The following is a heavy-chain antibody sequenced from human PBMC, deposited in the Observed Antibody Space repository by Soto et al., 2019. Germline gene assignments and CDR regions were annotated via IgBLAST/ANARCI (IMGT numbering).Heavy chain of an antibody. CDR2: IYPSDSDT. V-gene: IGHV5-51*01. D-gene: IGHD3-3*01. CDR3: ARGGVSTRTFDY. Sequence: GESLKLSCKGSGYNFAGYWIAWVRQMPGKGLELMGIIYPSDSDTRYRPSFQGQVTISADKSISSAYLQWSSLRASDTAMYYCARGGVSTRTFDYWGQGTPVTVSS. J-gene: IGHJ4*02. CDR1: GYNFAGYW.